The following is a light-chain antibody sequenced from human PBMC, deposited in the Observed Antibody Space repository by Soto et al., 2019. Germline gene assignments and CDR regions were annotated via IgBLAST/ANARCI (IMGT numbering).Light chain of an antibody. Sequence: QSVLTQPASVSGSPGQSITISCTGTSSDVGGYNYVSWYQQHPGKAPKLMIYEVSNRSSGVSNRFSGSKSGNTASLTISGLQAEDEADYYCSSYTSSGTDVVFGGGTKLTVL. CDR1: SSDVGGYNY. V-gene: IGLV2-14*01. CDR2: EVS. CDR3: SSYTSSGTDVV. J-gene: IGLJ2*01.